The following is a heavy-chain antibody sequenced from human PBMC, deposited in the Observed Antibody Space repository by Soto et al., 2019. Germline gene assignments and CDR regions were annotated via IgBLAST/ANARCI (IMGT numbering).Heavy chain of an antibody. V-gene: IGHV1-18*01. CDR3: AREGVAPYDYYGMDV. Sequence: QVQLVQSGAEVKKPGASVKVSCKASGYTFTRSGISRVRQAPGQGPEWMGWISSYNGDTNYAQTFQGRVTMTTDTSTSTAYMELRSLRSDDTAVYYCAREGVAPYDYYGMDVWGQGTPVTVSS. D-gene: IGHD5-12*01. CDR2: ISSYNGDT. CDR1: GYTFTRSG. J-gene: IGHJ6*02.